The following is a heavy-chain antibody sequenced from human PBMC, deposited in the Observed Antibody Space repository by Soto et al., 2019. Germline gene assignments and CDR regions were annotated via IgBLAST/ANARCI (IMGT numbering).Heavy chain of an antibody. D-gene: IGHD4-17*01. CDR1: GGSISSSSYY. J-gene: IGHJ6*02. V-gene: IGHV4-39*01. Sequence: SETLSLTCTVSGGSISSSSYYWGWIRQPPGKGLEWIGSIYYSGSTYYNPSLKSRVTICVDTSKNQFPLKLSPVTAADTAVYYCARQFSKMDHQTTVTTPHGMDVWGQGTTVTVSS. CDR3: ARQFSKMDHQTTVTTPHGMDV. CDR2: IYYSGST.